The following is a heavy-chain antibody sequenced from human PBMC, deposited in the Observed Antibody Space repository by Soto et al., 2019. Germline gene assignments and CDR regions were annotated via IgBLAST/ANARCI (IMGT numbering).Heavy chain of an antibody. CDR2: IYHGGTT. CDR1: GGSIDSAGSY. D-gene: IGHD2-15*01. V-gene: IGHV4-31*11. Sequence: QVQLQESGPGLVRPSQTLSLTCAVSGGSIDSAGSYWSRIRQIPGRVLEWIGHIYHGGTTDYNPSLKSRITMSVDTSKNQFSLELNSVTAADTAVYYCARYCSGGTCYDRIDYWGQGTLVTVSS. CDR3: ARYCSGGTCYDRIDY. J-gene: IGHJ4*02.